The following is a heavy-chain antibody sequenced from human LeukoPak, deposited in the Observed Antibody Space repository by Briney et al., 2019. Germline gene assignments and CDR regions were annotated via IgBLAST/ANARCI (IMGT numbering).Heavy chain of an antibody. CDR3: ARDPPTSDSDAFEI. Sequence: ASVKVSCKASGYTFTGYFIHWVRQAPGQGLGWMGWINPNSGDTNYAQKFQGRVTMTRDTSISTAYMEVSSLRSDDTAVYYCARDPPTSDSDAFEIWGQGTMVTVSS. CDR1: GYTFTGYF. CDR2: INPNSGDT. V-gene: IGHV1-2*02. D-gene: IGHD2-21*01. J-gene: IGHJ3*02.